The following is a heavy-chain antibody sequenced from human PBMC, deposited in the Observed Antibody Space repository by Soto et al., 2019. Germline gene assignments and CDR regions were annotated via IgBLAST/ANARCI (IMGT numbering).Heavy chain of an antibody. CDR3: TRDIDDGDRAFGDY. CDR2: ISYDGSKK. J-gene: IGHJ4*02. V-gene: IGHV3-30-3*01. CDR1: GFTFSSFA. Sequence: QVQLVESGGGVVQPGRSLRLSCAASGFTFSSFALYWVRQAPGKGLEWVAVISYDGSKKYYADSVKGRFTISRDNSKNTLDLQMNGLRTEDTAVYYCTRDIDDGDRAFGDYWGQGTLVTVSS. D-gene: IGHD4-17*01.